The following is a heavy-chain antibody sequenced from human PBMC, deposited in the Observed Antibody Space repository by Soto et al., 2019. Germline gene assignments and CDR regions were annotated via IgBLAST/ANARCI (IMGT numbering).Heavy chain of an antibody. CDR3: ARDSLSASSWYVPGDMDV. CDR1: GFTFDSYW. Sequence: GGSVRLSCAASGFTFDSYWMNWVRQAPGKGLEWVANIKYDGSEKYYVDSVKGRFTISRDNANNSLYLQMNSLRAEDTAVYYCARDSLSASSWYVPGDMDVWGQVTTVTVSS. V-gene: IGHV3-7*03. J-gene: IGHJ6*02. CDR2: IKYDGSEK. D-gene: IGHD6-13*01.